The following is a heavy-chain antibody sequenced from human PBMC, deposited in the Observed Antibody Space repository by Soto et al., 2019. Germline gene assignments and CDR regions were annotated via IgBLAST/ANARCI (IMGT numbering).Heavy chain of an antibody. D-gene: IGHD2-2*01. CDR1: GFTFSSYW. CDR3: ARVGIVVVPAAMLFDP. V-gene: IGHV3-7*01. J-gene: IGHJ5*02. CDR2: IKQDGSEK. Sequence: GGSLRLSCAASGFTFSSYWMSWVRQAPGKGLEWVANIKQDGSEKYYVDSVKGRFTISRDNAKNSLYLQMNSLRAEDTAVYYCARVGIVVVPAAMLFDPWGQGTLVTVSS.